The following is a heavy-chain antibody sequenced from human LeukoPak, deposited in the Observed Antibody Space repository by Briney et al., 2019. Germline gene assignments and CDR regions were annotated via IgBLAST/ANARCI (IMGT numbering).Heavy chain of an antibody. CDR2: INPNSGGT. CDR1: GYTFTGYY. J-gene: IGHJ6*03. Sequence: ASVKVSCKASGYTFTGYYVHWVRQAPGQGLEWMGWINPNSGGTNYAQKFQGRVTMTRDTSISTAYMELSRLRSDDTAVYYCARDRFGLTARRSYYYYMDVWGKGTTVTVSS. CDR3: ARDRFGLTARRSYYYYMDV. V-gene: IGHV1-2*02. D-gene: IGHD3-10*01.